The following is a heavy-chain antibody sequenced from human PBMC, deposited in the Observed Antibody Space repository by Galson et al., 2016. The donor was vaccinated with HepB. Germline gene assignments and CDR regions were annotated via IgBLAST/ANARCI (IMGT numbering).Heavy chain of an antibody. CDR2: MYIGGST. Sequence: SLRLSCAASGFTVNSHYMSWVRQAPGKGLEWVSGMYIGGSTYHTDSVKGRFTISRDNLKNMLYIQMHSLRVEDTAVYYCARKHPTVFGLVLDQWGQGTPVTVSS. V-gene: IGHV3-66*01. J-gene: IGHJ4*02. CDR1: GFTVNSHY. D-gene: IGHD3/OR15-3a*01. CDR3: ARKHPTVFGLVLDQ.